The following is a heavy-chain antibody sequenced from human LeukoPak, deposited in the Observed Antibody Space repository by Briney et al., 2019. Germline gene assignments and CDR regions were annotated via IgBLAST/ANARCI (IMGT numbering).Heavy chain of an antibody. D-gene: IGHD3-3*01. CDR2: IKQDGSQK. Sequence: QPRGSLRLSCAASGFTFSSYWMSWVREAPGKGVEWVANIKQDGSQKYYVDSVKGRFSISRDNAKNSLYLQMNSLRAEDTAVYYCARGVPYASWSGPHYSDYWGQGTLVTVSS. CDR1: GFTFSSYW. V-gene: IGHV3-7*01. CDR3: ARGVPYASWSGPHYSDY. J-gene: IGHJ4*02.